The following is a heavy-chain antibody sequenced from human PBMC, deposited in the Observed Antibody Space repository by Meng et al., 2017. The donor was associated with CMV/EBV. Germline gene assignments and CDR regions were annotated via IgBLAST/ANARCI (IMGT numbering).Heavy chain of an antibody. CDR1: GYCFASYW. V-gene: IGHV5-10-1*01. CDR3: AGTYYYDSSGYNH. CDR2: IDAGDSYT. J-gene: IGHJ4*02. Sequence: KGSGYCFASYWISWVRQMPGKGLGWMGRIDAGDSYTNSSPSFQGNVTISADKSISTAYLQWSSLKASDTAMYYCAGTYYYDSSGYNHWGQGTLVTVSS. D-gene: IGHD3-22*01.